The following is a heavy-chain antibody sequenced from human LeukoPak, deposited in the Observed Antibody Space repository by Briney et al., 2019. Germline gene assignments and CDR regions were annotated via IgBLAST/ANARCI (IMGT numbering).Heavy chain of an antibody. CDR1: GFTFSTYS. CDR3: VRVVPGTGSLDF. V-gene: IGHV3-21*01. CDR2: ISSSSSYM. J-gene: IGHJ4*02. Sequence: GGSLRLSCAASGFTFSTYSMNWVRQAPGKGLEWVSSISSSSSYMFYADSAKGRFTISRDNAKNSLYLQVNSLRAGDTAVYYCVRVVPGTGSLDFWGQGALVTVSS. D-gene: IGHD1-1*01.